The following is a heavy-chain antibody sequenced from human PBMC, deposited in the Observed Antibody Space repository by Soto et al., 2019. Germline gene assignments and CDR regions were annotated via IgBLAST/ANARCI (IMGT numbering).Heavy chain of an antibody. J-gene: IGHJ4*02. CDR3: ARQVGWELLYFDY. D-gene: IGHD1-26*01. CDR1: GGSISSSSYY. CDR2: IYYSGST. V-gene: IGHV4-39*01. Sequence: SETLSLTCTVSGGSISSSSYYWGWIRQPPGKGLEWIGSIYYSGSTYYNPSLKSRVTISVDTSKNQFSLKLSSVTAADTAVYYCARQVGWELLYFDYWGQGTLVTVSS.